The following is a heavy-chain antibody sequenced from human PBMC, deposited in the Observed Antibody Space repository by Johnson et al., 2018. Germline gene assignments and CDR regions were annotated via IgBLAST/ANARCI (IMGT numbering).Heavy chain of an antibody. J-gene: IGHJ1*01. Sequence: QVQLQQWGARLLKPSETLSLTCDVSGGSFSGYYWSWIRQPPGKGLEWIGEFNQGGSTTYNPSLKSRVNISVDKSKNQPSLNLTSVTASDTAVYYSARGPTYFDFWNPSEYFQHWGQGTLATVSS. CDR1: GGSFSGYY. V-gene: IGHV4-34*01. D-gene: IGHD3-3*01. CDR3: ARGPTYFDFWNPSEYFQH. CDR2: FNQGGST.